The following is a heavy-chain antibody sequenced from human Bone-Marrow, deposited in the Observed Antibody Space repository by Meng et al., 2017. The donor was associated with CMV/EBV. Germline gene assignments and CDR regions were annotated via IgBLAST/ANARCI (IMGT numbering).Heavy chain of an antibody. CDR2: IYYSGST. CDR1: GGSISSGDYY. CDR3: ARDRGSTSYNWFDP. V-gene: IGHV4-30-4*08. Sequence: LRLSCTVSGGSISSGDYYWSWIRQPPGKGLEWIGYIYYSGSTYYNPSLKSRVTISGDTSKNQFSLKLSSVTAADTAVYYCARDRGSTSYNWFDPWGQGTLVTVSS. J-gene: IGHJ5*02. D-gene: IGHD2-2*01.